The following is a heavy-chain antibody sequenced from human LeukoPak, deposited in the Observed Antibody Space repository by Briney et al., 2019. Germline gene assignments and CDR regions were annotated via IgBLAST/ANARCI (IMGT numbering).Heavy chain of an antibody. CDR1: GGSISSYY. CDR2: IYYSGST. J-gene: IGHJ5*02. Sequence: SETLSLTCTVSGGSISSYYWSWIRQPPGKGLEWIGYIYYSGSTNYNPSLKSRVTISVDTSKNQFSLKLSSVTAADTAVYYCAASSSYFSHGANWFDPWGQGTLVTVSS. D-gene: IGHD1-26*01. CDR3: AASSSYFSHGANWFDP. V-gene: IGHV4-59*08.